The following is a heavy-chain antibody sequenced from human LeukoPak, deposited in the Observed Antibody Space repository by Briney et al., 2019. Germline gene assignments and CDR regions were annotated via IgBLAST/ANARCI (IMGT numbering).Heavy chain of an antibody. D-gene: IGHD3-22*01. CDR3: AKAGLLDKYYYDSSGYIGGDYYYYMDV. CDR1: GFTFDDYA. J-gene: IGHJ6*03. Sequence: PGRSLRLSCAASGFTFDDYAMHWVRQAPGKGLEWVSGISWNSGSIGYADSVKGRFTISRDNAKNSLYLQMNSLRAEDTALYYCAKAGLLDKYYYDSSGYIGGDYYYYMDVWGKGTTVTISS. V-gene: IGHV3-9*01. CDR2: ISWNSGSI.